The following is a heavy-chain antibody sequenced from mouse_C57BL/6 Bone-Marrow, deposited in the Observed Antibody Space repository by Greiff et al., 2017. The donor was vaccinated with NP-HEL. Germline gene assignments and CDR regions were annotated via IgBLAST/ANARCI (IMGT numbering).Heavy chain of an antibody. CDR3: GRGGWSWFAY. CDR1: GYAFSSSW. D-gene: IGHD2-3*01. Sequence: VQGVESGPELVKPGASVKISCKASGYAFSSSWMNWVKQRPGKGLEWIGRIYPGDGDTNYNGKFKGKATLTADKSSSTAYMQLSSLTSEGSAVYFCGRGGWSWFAYWGQGTLVTVSA. J-gene: IGHJ3*01. CDR2: IYPGDGDT. V-gene: IGHV1-82*01.